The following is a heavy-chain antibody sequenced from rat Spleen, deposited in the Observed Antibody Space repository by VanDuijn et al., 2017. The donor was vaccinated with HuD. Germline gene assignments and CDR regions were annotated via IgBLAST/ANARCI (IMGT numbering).Heavy chain of an antibody. V-gene: IGHV5-46*01. CDR1: GFTSTSFP. CDR3: ARLRPPYWYVMDA. CDR2: ISASGGST. D-gene: IGHD3-1*01. J-gene: IGHJ4*01. Sequence: EVQLVESGGGLLQPGRSLKLSCAVSGFTSTSFPVAWVRQAPTKGLEWVATISASGGSTYFRDSVKGRFTISRDNAKNTLYLQMDSLRSEDTATYYCARLRPPYWYVMDAWGQGASVTVSS.